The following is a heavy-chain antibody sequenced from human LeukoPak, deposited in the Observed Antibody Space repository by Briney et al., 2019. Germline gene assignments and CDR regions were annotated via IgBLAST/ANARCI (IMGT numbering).Heavy chain of an antibody. V-gene: IGHV1-69*02. CDR1: GGTFSSYT. D-gene: IGHD3-22*01. Sequence: AASVKVSCKASGGTFSSYTISWVRQAPGQGLEWMGRIIPILGIANYAQKFQGRVTITADKSTSTAYMELSSLRSEDTAVYYCARSYYYDSSGRDYWGQGTLVTVSS. CDR2: IIPILGIA. CDR3: ARSYYYDSSGRDY. J-gene: IGHJ4*02.